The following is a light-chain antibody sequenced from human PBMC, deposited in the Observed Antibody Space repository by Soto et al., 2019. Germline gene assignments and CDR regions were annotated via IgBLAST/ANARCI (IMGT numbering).Light chain of an antibody. J-gene: IGKJ5*01. Sequence: EKVMTQSPATLSVSPGERATLSCRASQTLNSNLAWYQQKPGQAPRLLIYDASTRATGIPARFSGSGSGTDFTLTISRLEPEDFAVFYCQHYGSSPLITFGRGTRLE. V-gene: IGKV3-20*01. CDR2: DAS. CDR1: QTLNSN. CDR3: QHYGSSPLIT.